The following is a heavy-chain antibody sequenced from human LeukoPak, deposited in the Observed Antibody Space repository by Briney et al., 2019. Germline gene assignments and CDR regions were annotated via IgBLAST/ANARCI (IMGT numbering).Heavy chain of an antibody. D-gene: IGHD2/OR15-2a*01. CDR3: ARVAFPYYYYGMDV. J-gene: IGHJ6*02. Sequence: ASVKVSCKASGYTFTSYGISWVRQAPGQGLEWMGWISAYNGNTNYAQKLQGRVTMTTDTSTSTAYMELRSLRSDDTAVYYCARVAFPYYYYGMDVWGQGTTVTVSS. V-gene: IGHV1-18*01. CDR2: ISAYNGNT. CDR1: GYTFTSYG.